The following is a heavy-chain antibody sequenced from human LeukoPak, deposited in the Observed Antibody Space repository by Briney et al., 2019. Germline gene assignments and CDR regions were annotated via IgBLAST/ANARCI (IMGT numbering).Heavy chain of an antibody. D-gene: IGHD6-13*01. J-gene: IGHJ4*02. CDR1: GFTFDDYA. CDR2: ISWKSGGI. CDR3: AQGVTAAGTNYFDY. V-gene: IGHV3-9*01. Sequence: GRSLRLSCAASGFTFDDYAMHWVRQGPGKGLEWVSGISWKSGGIGYADSVKGRFTISRDNAKNSLYLQMNSLRPEDTALYYCAQGVTAAGTNYFDYWGQGTLVTVSS.